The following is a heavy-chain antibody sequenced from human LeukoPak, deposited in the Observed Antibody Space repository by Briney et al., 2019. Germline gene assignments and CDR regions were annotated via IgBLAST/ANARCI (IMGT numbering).Heavy chain of an antibody. V-gene: IGHV4-39*01. J-gene: IGHJ4*02. D-gene: IGHD3-22*01. CDR3: ARYGNYYDSSGYASYYFDY. Sequence: SETLSLTCTVSGGSISSSSYYWGWIRQPPGKGLEWIGSIYYSGSTYYNPSLKSRVTISVDTSKNQFSLKLSSVTAADTAVYYCARYGNYYDSSGYASYYFDYWGPGTLVTVSS. CDR2: IYYSGST. CDR1: GGSISSSSYY.